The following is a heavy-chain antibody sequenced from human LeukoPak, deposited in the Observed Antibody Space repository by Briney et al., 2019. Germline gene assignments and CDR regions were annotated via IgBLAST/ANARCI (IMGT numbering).Heavy chain of an antibody. Sequence: TGGSLRLSCAASGLTFSNYYMNCVRQAPGKGLEWVSSISGSSSYIYYADSVKGRFTISRDNAKNSLYLQMNSLRAEDTAVYYCARDVYYYDSSGFDPWGQGTLVTVSS. CDR2: ISGSSSYI. CDR3: ARDVYYYDSSGFDP. V-gene: IGHV3-21*01. J-gene: IGHJ5*02. CDR1: GLTFSNYY. D-gene: IGHD3-22*01.